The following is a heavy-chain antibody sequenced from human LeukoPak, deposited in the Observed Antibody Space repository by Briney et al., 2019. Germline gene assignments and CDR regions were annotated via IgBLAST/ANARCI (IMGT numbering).Heavy chain of an antibody. CDR3: ARVGIHYDILTGYAVGYFDY. Sequence: GASVKVSCKASGYTFTGYYMHWVRQAPGQGLEWMGWISAYNGNTNYAQKLQGRVTMTTDTSTSTAYMELRSLRSDDTAVYYCARVGIHYDILTGYAVGYFDYWGQGTLVTVSS. V-gene: IGHV1-18*04. D-gene: IGHD3-9*01. CDR2: ISAYNGNT. CDR1: GYTFTGYY. J-gene: IGHJ4*02.